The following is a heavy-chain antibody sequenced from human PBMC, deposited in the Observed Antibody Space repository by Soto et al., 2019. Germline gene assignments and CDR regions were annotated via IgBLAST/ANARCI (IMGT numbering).Heavy chain of an antibody. Sequence: GASVKVSCKASGFTFTSSAVQWVRQARGQSLEWIGWIVVGSGNTNYAQKFQERVTITRDMSTSTAYMELSSLRSEDTAVYYCAAGPEAAGPFDYWGQGTLVTVSS. CDR3: AAGPEAAGPFDY. CDR1: GFTFTSSA. J-gene: IGHJ4*02. D-gene: IGHD6-13*01. V-gene: IGHV1-58*01. CDR2: IVVGSGNT.